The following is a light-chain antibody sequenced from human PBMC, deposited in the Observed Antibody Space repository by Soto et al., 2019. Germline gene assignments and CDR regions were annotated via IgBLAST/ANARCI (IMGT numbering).Light chain of an antibody. CDR1: QSDLYSSNNKNY. V-gene: IGKV4-1*01. CDR3: QQYYSTPLT. CDR2: WAS. J-gene: IGKJ4*01. Sequence: DIVLTQSPDSLAVSLGETATINCKSSQSDLYSSNNKNYLAWYQQKPGQPPKLLIYWASTRESGVPDRFSGSGSGTDFTLTISSLQAEDVAVYYCQQYYSTPLTFGGGTKVEIK.